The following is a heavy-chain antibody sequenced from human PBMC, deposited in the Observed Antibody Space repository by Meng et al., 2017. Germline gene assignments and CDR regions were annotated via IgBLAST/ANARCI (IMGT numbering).Heavy chain of an antibody. CDR2: INWNGGST. V-gene: IGHV3-20*04. CDR1: GFTFGDYG. J-gene: IGHJ6*02. D-gene: IGHD6-13*01. Sequence: GESLKISCAASGFTFGDYGMSWVRQAPGKGLEWVSGINWNGGSTGYADSVKGRFTISRDNAKNSLYLQMNSLRAEDTALYYCARDSGYSSSWSYYYGMDVWGQGTTVTVSS. CDR3: ARDSGYSSSWSYYYGMDV.